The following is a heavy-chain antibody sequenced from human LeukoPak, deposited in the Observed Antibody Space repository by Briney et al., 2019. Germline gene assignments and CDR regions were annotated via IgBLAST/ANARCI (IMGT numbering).Heavy chain of an antibody. CDR3: ARQGYSGSYYVNYLDY. V-gene: IGHV5-51*01. Sequence: GESLKISCKGSGYSFTSYWIGWVRQMPGKGLEWMGIIYPGDSDTRYSPSFQGQVTISADKSISTAYLQWSSLKASDTAMYYCARQGYSGSYYVNYLDYWGQGTLVTVSS. CDR1: GYSFTSYW. CDR2: IYPGDSDT. J-gene: IGHJ4*02. D-gene: IGHD1-26*01.